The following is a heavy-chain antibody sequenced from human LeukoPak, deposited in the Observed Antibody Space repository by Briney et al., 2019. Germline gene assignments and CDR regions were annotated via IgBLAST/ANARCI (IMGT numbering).Heavy chain of an antibody. D-gene: IGHD3-3*01. CDR3: ASAAYYDFWSGYYFSEYFQH. CDR1: GFTVSSNH. Sequence: GGSLRLSCAASGFTVSSNHMSWVRQAPGKGLEWVSVIYSGGSTYYADSAKGRFTISRDNSKNTLYLQMNSLRAEDTAVYYCASAAYYDFWSGYYFSEYFQHWGQGTLVTVSS. V-gene: IGHV3-53*01. CDR2: IYSGGST. J-gene: IGHJ1*01.